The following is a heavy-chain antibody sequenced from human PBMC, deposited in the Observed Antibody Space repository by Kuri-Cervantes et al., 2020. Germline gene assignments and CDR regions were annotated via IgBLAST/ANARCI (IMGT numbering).Heavy chain of an antibody. J-gene: IGHJ4*02. CDR2: IIPIFGTA. CDR3: ATPYPSPAGAASHGFDY. Sequence: SVKVSCKASGGTFRSYAISWVRQAPGQGLEWMGGIIPIFGTANYAQKFQGRVTITTDESTSTAYMELSSLRSEDTAVYYCATPYPSPAGAASHGFDYWGQGTLVTVSS. V-gene: IGHV1-69*05. CDR1: GGTFRSYA. D-gene: IGHD6-13*01.